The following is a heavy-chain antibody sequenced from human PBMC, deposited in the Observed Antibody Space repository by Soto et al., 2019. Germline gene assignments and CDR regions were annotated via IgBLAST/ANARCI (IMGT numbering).Heavy chain of an antibody. CDR2: MNQDGSER. V-gene: IGHV3-7*01. CDR1: GFTFSSYW. J-gene: IGHJ6*02. CDR3: ARSLDD. Sequence: EVQLVESGGGLAQPGGSLRLSCAASGFTFSSYWMHWVRQAPGKGLEWVANMNQDGSERYYVDSAKGRFTVSRDNSKNSLYLQMNSLSAEDTAVYYCARSLDDWGQGTTVTVSS.